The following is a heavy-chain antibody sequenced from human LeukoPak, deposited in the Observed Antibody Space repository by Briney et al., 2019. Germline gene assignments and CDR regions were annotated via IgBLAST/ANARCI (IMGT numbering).Heavy chain of an antibody. D-gene: IGHD6-13*01. CDR2: INHSGST. Sequence: TPSETLSLTCAVYGGSFSGYYWSWIRQPPGKGLEWIGEINHSGSTNYNPSLKSRVTISVDTSKNQFSLKLSSVTAADTAVYYCARSGGSSSWDFDYWGQGTLVTVSS. CDR1: GGSFSGYY. J-gene: IGHJ4*02. CDR3: ARSGGSSSWDFDY. V-gene: IGHV4-34*01.